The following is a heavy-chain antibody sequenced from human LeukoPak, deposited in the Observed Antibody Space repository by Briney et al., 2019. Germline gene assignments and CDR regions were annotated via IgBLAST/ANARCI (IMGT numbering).Heavy chain of an antibody. J-gene: IGHJ4*02. Sequence: SETLSLTCTVSGGSITSSSYYWGWIRQPPGKGLEWIGYLYYNGSPNYNPSLKSRVTISIDTSKNQFSLMLSSVTAADTAVYYCASHSSGYYYHFDYWGQGTLVTVSS. CDR2: LYYNGSP. D-gene: IGHD3-22*01. CDR3: ASHSSGYYYHFDY. CDR1: GGSITSSSYY. V-gene: IGHV4-61*05.